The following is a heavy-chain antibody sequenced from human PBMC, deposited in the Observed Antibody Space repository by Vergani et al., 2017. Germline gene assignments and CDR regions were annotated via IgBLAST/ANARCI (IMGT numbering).Heavy chain of an antibody. CDR3: ATSGYSYGYYYYYMDV. CDR1: SFTLTEFS. J-gene: IGHJ6*03. CDR2: FHPQDGET. V-gene: IGHV1-24*01. Sequence: QVQLVQSGAEVMNPGASPLLSSSVSSFTLTEFSIHCLRHPPRKRLRWLVAFHPQDGETIYAQKFQGRVTMTEDTPTDTAYMELSSLRSEDTALYYCATSGYSYGYYYYYMDVWGKGTTVTVSS. D-gene: IGHD5-18*01.